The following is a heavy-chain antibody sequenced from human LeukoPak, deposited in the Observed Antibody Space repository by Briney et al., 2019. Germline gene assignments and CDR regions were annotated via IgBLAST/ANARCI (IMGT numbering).Heavy chain of an antibody. Sequence: GGSLRLSCAASGFTFSSYEMNWVRQAPGKGLEWVSYISSSGSTNYYADSVKGRFTISRDNAKNSLYLQMNSLRAEDTTVYYCASGSGSYYMDVWGKGTTVTISS. V-gene: IGHV3-48*03. CDR1: GFTFSSYE. CDR2: ISSSGSTN. D-gene: IGHD3-10*01. J-gene: IGHJ6*03. CDR3: ASGSGSYYMDV.